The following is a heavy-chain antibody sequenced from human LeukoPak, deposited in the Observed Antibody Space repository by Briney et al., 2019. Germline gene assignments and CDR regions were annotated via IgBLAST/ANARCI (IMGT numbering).Heavy chain of an antibody. CDR1: GGPFSGYY. Sequence: KPSETLSLTCAVYGGPFSGYYWSWIRQPPGKGLEWIGEINHSGSTNYNPSLKSRVTISVDTSKNQFSLKLSSVTAADTAVYYCAREARELLWFGELTTLYYFDYWGQGTLVTVSS. J-gene: IGHJ4*02. CDR2: INHSGST. D-gene: IGHD3-10*01. V-gene: IGHV4-34*01. CDR3: AREARELLWFGELTTLYYFDY.